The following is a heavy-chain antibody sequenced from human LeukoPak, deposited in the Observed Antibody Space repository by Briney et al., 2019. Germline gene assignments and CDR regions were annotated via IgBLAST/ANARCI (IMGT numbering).Heavy chain of an antibody. CDR2: FDPEDGET. J-gene: IGHJ1*01. CDR1: GYTLTELS. Sequence: ASVKVSCKVSGYTLTELSMHWVRQAPGKGLEWMGGFDPEDGETIYAQKFQGRVTMTEDTSTDTADMELSSLRSEDTAVYYCATALGSYPATEYFQHWGQGTLVTVSS. D-gene: IGHD1-26*01. V-gene: IGHV1-24*01. CDR3: ATALGSYPATEYFQH.